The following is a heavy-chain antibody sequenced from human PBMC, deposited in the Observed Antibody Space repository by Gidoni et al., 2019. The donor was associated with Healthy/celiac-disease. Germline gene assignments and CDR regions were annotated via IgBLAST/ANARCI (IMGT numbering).Heavy chain of an antibody. CDR3: AKGSEYSSSSWGDY. CDR1: GFTFSSYA. CDR2: ISGSGGST. D-gene: IGHD6-6*01. V-gene: IGHV3-23*04. Sequence: EVQLVESGGGLVQPGGSLRLSCAASGFTFSSYAMSWVRQGPGRGLELVSAISGSGGSTYYADSVKGRFTISRDNSKNTLYLQMNSLRAEDTAVYYCAKGSEYSSSSWGDYWGQGTLVTVSS. J-gene: IGHJ4*02.